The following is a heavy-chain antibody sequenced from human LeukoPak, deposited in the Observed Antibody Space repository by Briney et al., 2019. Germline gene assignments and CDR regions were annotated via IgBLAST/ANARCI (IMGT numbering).Heavy chain of an antibody. Sequence: SETLSLTCTVSGGSISSYYWSWIRQPAGKGLEWIGRIYTSGSTNYNPSLKSRVTMSVDTSKNQFSLKLSSVTAADTAVYYCARAGAAPLKSWFDPWGQGTLVTVSS. CDR3: ARAGAAPLKSWFDP. CDR1: GGSISSYY. J-gene: IGHJ5*02. V-gene: IGHV4-4*07. CDR2: IYTSGST. D-gene: IGHD6-6*01.